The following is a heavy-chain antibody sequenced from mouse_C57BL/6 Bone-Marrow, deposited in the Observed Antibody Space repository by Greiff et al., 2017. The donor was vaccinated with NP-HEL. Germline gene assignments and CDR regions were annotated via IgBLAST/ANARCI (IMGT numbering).Heavy chain of an antibody. CDR3: TRRVYDYDGDAMDY. D-gene: IGHD2-4*01. CDR2: IDPETGGT. V-gene: IGHV1-15*01. CDR1: GYTFTDYE. Sequence: QVQLKESGAELVRPGASVTLSCKASGYTFTDYEMHWVKQTPVHGLEWIGAIDPETGGTAYNQKFKGKAILTADKSSSTAYMELRSLTSEDSAVYYCTRRVYDYDGDAMDYWGQGTSVTVSS. J-gene: IGHJ4*01.